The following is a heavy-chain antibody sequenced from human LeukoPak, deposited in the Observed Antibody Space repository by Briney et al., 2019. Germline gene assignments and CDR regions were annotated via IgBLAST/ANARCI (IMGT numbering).Heavy chain of an antibody. Sequence: PGGSLRLSCAASGFTVSSNYMSWVRQAPGKGLEWVSFIYSGGSPYYADSVKGRFTISRDNSKNKLYLQTNSLRAGDTAVYYCARGGGYMVRGVILWGRGTLVTVSS. CDR1: GFTVSSNY. CDR3: ARGGGYMVRGVIL. V-gene: IGHV3-53*01. D-gene: IGHD3-10*01. J-gene: IGHJ4*02. CDR2: IYSGGSP.